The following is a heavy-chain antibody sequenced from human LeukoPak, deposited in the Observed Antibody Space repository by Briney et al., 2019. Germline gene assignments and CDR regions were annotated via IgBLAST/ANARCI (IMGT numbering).Heavy chain of an antibody. CDR3: ARVPRGYSYGRVDYYYYMDV. D-gene: IGHD5-18*01. Sequence: PSETLSLTCTVSGGSISSGSYYWSWIRQPAGKGLEWIGRIYTSGSTNYNPSLKSRVTISVDTSKNQFSLKPSSVTAADTAVYYCARVPRGYSYGRVDYYYYMDVWGKGTTVTVSS. CDR1: GGSISSGSYY. CDR2: IYTSGST. J-gene: IGHJ6*03. V-gene: IGHV4-61*02.